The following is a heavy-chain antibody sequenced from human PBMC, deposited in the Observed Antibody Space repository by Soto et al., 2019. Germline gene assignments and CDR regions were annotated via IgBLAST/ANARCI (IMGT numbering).Heavy chain of an antibody. CDR2: IWYDGSNK. CDR1: GFTFSSYG. J-gene: IGHJ4*02. Sequence: GGSLRLSCAASGFTFSSYGMHWVRQAPGKGLEWVAVIWYDGSNKYYADSVKGRFTISRDNSKNTLYLQMNSLRAEDTAVYYCAKDLSPYGDYPDSAFDYWGQGT. V-gene: IGHV3-33*06. D-gene: IGHD4-17*01. CDR3: AKDLSPYGDYPDSAFDY.